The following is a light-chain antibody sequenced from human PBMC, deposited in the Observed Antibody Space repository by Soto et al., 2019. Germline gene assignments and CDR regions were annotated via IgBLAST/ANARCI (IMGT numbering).Light chain of an antibody. CDR3: QTWGSGIVV. CDR1: SGHSNYA. V-gene: IGLV4-69*01. Sequence: QLVLTQSPSASASLGASVKLTCTLSSGHSNYAIAWHQQQSEKGPQYLMKLNSDGSHSKGDGIPDRFSGSSSGAERYLTISSLQSEDEADYYCQTWGSGIVVCGGGTQLTVL. CDR2: LNSDGSH. J-gene: IGLJ2*01.